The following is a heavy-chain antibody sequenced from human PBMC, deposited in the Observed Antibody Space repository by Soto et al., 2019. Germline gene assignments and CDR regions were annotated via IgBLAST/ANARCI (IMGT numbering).Heavy chain of an antibody. D-gene: IGHD3-22*01. CDR2: INPTGVST. V-gene: IGHV1-46*01. CDR1: GYTFSNYY. Sequence: GASVKVSCKSSGYTFSNYYIHWVRQAPGQGLEWMGIINPTGVSTTYAQKFRGRVTMTRDTSTSRVYIDMSSLRSEDTAVYYCDGSYDDSNVFSLSHFDYGGQGPRVTVPS. CDR3: DGSYDDSNVFSLSHFDY. J-gene: IGHJ4*02.